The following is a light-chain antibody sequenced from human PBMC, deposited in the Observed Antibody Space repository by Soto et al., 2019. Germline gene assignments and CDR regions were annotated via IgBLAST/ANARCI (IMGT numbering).Light chain of an antibody. CDR3: QSYDSTLSASV. CDR2: GNI. J-gene: IGLJ3*02. CDR1: SSNIGAGYD. V-gene: IGLV1-40*01. Sequence: QSALTQPPSVSGAPGQRVTISCTGSSSNIGAGYDVHWYQQLPGTAPKLLIYGNINRPSGVPGRFSNSKSGTSASLAITGLQAEDEAHYYCQSYDSTLSASVFGGGTKLTVL.